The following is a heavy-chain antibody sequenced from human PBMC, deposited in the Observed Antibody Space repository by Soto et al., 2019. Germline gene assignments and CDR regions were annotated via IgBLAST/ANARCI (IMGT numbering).Heavy chain of an antibody. CDR3: ARAEIYYYRYYFDY. J-gene: IGHJ4*02. CDR2: IYYSGST. V-gene: IGHV4-31*03. Sequence: SETLSLTCTVSGGSISSGGYYWSWIRQHPGKGLEWIGYIYYSGSTYYNPSLKSRVTISVDTSKNQFSLRLSSVTAADTAVYYCARAEIYYYRYYFDYWGQGTLVTVSS. CDR1: GGSISSGGYY. D-gene: IGHD3-22*01.